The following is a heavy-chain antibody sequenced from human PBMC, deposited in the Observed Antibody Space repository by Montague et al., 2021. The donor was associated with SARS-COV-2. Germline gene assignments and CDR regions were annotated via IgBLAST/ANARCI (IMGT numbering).Heavy chain of an antibody. CDR3: ARDVVTHLGTFDY. V-gene: IGHV4-34*01. D-gene: IGHD4-23*01. CDR2: INYGGST. Sequence: SETLSLTCAVYGGSFSDYHWTWIRQSPGGGLEWIGQINYGGSTKYNPSLRSRVTISIDTSKNQFSLKLTSVTAADTAVYYCARDVVTHLGTFDYWGRGTLVTVSS. J-gene: IGHJ4*02. CDR1: GGSFSDYH.